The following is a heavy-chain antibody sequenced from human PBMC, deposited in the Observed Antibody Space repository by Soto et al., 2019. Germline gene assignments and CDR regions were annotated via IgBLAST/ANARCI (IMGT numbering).Heavy chain of an antibody. CDR2: ISGSGGST. CDR3: AKKGRADYYMDV. D-gene: IGHD6-25*01. Sequence: GGSLRLSCAASGFTFSSYAMSWVRQAPGKGLEWVSAISGSGGSTYYADSVKGRFTISRDNSKNTLYLQMNSLGAEDTAVYYCAKKGRADYYMDVWGKGTKVTVSS. J-gene: IGHJ6*03. CDR1: GFTFSSYA. V-gene: IGHV3-23*01.